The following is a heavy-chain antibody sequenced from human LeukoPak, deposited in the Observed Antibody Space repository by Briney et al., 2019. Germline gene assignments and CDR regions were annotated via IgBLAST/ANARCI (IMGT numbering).Heavy chain of an antibody. J-gene: IGHJ5*02. CDR2: IYYSGST. CDR1: GGTISSGDYY. V-gene: IGHV4-30-4*01. Sequence: SETLSLTCTVSGGTISSGDYYWSWIRQPPGKGLEWIGYIYYSGSTYFNPSLKSRVTISVDTSKNQFSLKLSPVTAADTAVYYCARTNYDFWSGYPGSGFDPWGQGTLVTVSS. CDR3: ARTNYDFWSGYPGSGFDP. D-gene: IGHD3-3*01.